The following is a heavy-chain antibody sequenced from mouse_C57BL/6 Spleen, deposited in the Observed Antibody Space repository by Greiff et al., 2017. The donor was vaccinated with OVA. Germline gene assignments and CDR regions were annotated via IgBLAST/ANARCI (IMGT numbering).Heavy chain of an antibody. V-gene: IGHV2-2*01. CDR2: IWSGGST. CDR1: GFSLTSYG. CDR3: ARNHYYGSSLYAMDY. J-gene: IGHJ4*01. Sequence: VKVVESGPGLVQPSQSLSITCTVSGFSLTSYGVHWVRQSPGKGLEWLGVIWSGGSTDYNAAFIARLSISKDNSKSQVFFKMNSLQADDTAIYYCARNHYYGSSLYAMDYWGQGASVTVSS. D-gene: IGHD1-1*01.